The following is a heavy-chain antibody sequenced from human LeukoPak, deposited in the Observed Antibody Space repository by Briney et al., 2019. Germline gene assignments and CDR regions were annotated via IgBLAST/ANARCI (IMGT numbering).Heavy chain of an antibody. D-gene: IGHD2-8*02. V-gene: IGHV3-23*01. Sequence: GGSLRLSCAASGFTFSTYVMSWVRQPPGKGLEWVSTIDNRGSGTYYADSAKGRFTISRDNSKSTLYLQIDSLRAEDTAVYYCAKDHCTVTNCLPGWLDPWGQGTLVTVSS. J-gene: IGHJ5*02. CDR2: IDNRGSGT. CDR3: AKDHCTVTNCLPGWLDP. CDR1: GFTFSTYV.